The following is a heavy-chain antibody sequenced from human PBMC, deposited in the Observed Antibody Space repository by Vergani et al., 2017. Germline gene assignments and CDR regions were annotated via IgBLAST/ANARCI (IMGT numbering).Heavy chain of an antibody. D-gene: IGHD3-16*01. V-gene: IGHV3-30*02. J-gene: IGHJ4*02. CDR3: AKHFRGWGIDY. CDR1: GFTLSNYD. CDR2: IQFYGSNQ. Sequence: QVQLVESGGGVVQRGGSVRLSCATSGFTLSNYDMQWIRQGPGKGLEFVAFIQFYGSNQYYADSVKGRFTLSRDFSKNTLYLQMNSLRTDDTATYYCAKHFRGWGIDYWGQGTQVIVSS.